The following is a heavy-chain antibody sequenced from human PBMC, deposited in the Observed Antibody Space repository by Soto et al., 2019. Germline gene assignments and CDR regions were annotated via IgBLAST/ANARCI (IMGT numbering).Heavy chain of an antibody. CDR1: GFTFSSYG. Sequence: GGSLRLSCAASGFTFSSYGMHWVRQAPGKGLEWVAVIWYDGSNKYYADSVKGRFTISRDNAKNSLLLEMNSLRAEDTALYYCARCVGAVAGANLGKGTLVTVAS. CDR2: IWYDGSNK. CDR3: ARCVGAVAGAN. D-gene: IGHD6-19*01. J-gene: IGHJ1*01. V-gene: IGHV3-33*03.